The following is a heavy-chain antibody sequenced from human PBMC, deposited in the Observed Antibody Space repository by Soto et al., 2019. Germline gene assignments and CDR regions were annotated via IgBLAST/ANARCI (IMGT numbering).Heavy chain of an antibody. V-gene: IGHV1-18*01. J-gene: IGHJ4*02. CDR2: ISSYIGNT. CDR3: ARDDVGYCTSDVCYTQPLDY. CDR1: GYTFTSYG. Sequence: QVQLVQSGAEMEKPGASVKVSCKASGYTFTSYGISWVRQAPGQGLEWMGWISSYIGNTKYAQKFQGRVTMTTDTSTSTAYMEVRSLRADDTAVYYCARDDVGYCTSDVCYTQPLDYWGQGALVTVSS. D-gene: IGHD2-8*01.